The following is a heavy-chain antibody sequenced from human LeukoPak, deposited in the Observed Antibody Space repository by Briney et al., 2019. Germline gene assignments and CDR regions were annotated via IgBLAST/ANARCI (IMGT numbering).Heavy chain of an antibody. CDR2: IKQDGSEK. V-gene: IGHV3-7*02. J-gene: IGHJ4*02. CDR3: ARGPLTGTTYYFDY. D-gene: IGHD1-7*01. Sequence: GGSLRLSCAASGFTFSSYWMSWVRQAPGKGLEWVANIKQDGSEKYYVDSVKGRFTISRDNAKNSLYLQMNSLRAEDTAVYYCARGPLTGTTYYFDYWGQGTLVTVSS. CDR1: GFTFSSYW.